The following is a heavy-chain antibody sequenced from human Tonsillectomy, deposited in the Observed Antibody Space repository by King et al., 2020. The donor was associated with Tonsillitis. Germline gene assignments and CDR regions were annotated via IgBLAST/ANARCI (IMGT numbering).Heavy chain of an antibody. CDR2: INGGSGGT. CDR1: GYTFTDYH. CDR3: ARETWFYDS. V-gene: IGHV1-2*02. Sequence: QLVQSGAEVQKPGASVKVSCKTSGYTFTDYHLHWVRQAPGQGLEWVGFINGGSGGTHYAQKFQGRVTMTRDTSSSTAFMDLSRLTSDDTALYYCARETWFYDSWGQGTLVTVSS. J-gene: IGHJ1*01. D-gene: IGHD2/OR15-2a*01.